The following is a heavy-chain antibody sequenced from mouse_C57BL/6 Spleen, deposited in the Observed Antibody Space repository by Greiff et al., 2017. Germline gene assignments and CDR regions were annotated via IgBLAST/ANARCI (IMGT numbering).Heavy chain of an antibody. D-gene: IGHD3-1*01. V-gene: IGHV1-81*01. CDR1: GYTFTSYG. CDR3: AREGERLGLPYYFDY. J-gene: IGHJ2*01. Sequence: VQLQQSGAELARPGASVKLSCKASGYTFTSYGISWVKQRTGQGLEWIGEIYPRSGNTYYNEKFKGKATLTADKSSSTAYMELRSLTSEDSAVYFGAREGERLGLPYYFDYWGQGTTLTVSS. CDR2: IYPRSGNT.